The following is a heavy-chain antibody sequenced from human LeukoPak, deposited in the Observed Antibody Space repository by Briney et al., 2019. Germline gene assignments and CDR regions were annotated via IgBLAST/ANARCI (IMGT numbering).Heavy chain of an antibody. J-gene: IGHJ3*02. CDR2: IYSGGST. Sequence: GGSLRLSCAASGFSVSNNYMSWVRQPPGKGLEWVSVIYSGGSTYYADSVKGRFTISRDNPKNTLYLQVNSLRAEDTAVYYCASNLGARNAFDIWGQGTMVTVSS. V-gene: IGHV3-53*01. CDR3: ASNLGARNAFDI. D-gene: IGHD1-1*01. CDR1: GFSVSNNY.